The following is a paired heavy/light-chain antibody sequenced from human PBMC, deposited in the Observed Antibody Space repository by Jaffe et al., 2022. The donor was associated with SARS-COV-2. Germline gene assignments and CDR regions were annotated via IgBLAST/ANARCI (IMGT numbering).Light chain of an antibody. CDR1: SLRSYY. CDR3: NSRDSSGNHLNVV. Sequence: SSELTQDPAVSVALGQTVRITCQGDSLRSYYASWYQQKPGQAPVLVIYGKNNRPSGIPDRFSGSSSGNTASLTITGAQAEDEADYYCNSRDSSGNHLNVVFGGGTKLTVL. CDR2: GKN. V-gene: IGLV3-19*01. J-gene: IGLJ2*01.
Heavy chain of an antibody. D-gene: IGHD6-19*01. CDR3: ARGLPSRYSSGWLIVTDQKYYFDY. Sequence: QVQLQQWGAGLLKPSETLSLTCAVYGGSFSGYYWSWIRQPPGKGLEWIGEINHSGSTNYNPSLKSRVTISVDTSKNQFSLKLSSVTAADTAVYYCARGLPSRYSSGWLIVTDQKYYFDYWGQGTLVTVSS. CDR1: GGSFSGYY. V-gene: IGHV4-34*01. J-gene: IGHJ4*02. CDR2: INHSGST.